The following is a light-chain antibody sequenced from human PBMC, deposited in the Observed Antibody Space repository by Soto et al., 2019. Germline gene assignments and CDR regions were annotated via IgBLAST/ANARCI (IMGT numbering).Light chain of an antibody. V-gene: IGLV2-8*01. J-gene: IGLJ1*01. Sequence: QSVLTQPPSASGSPGQSVTISCTGTTSDVGGYKYVSWHQQHAGKAPKLILYEVNKRPSGVPDRFSGSKSGNTASLTVSGLQAEDEAEYYCSSYTNINTRACVFGTGTKVTV. CDR3: SSYTNINTRACV. CDR1: TSDVGGYKY. CDR2: EVN.